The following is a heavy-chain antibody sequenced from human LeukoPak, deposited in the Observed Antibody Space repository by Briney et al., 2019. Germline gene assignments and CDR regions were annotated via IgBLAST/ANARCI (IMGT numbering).Heavy chain of an antibody. D-gene: IGHD4-17*01. CDR3: ARDLYGDYAFDI. J-gene: IGHJ3*02. V-gene: IGHV3-21*01. CDR2: ISSSSSYI. Sequence: GGSLRLSCAASGFTFITYTMNWVRQAPGKGLEWVSSISSSSSYIYYADSVKGRFTISRDNAKNSLYLQMNSLRAADTAVYYCARDLYGDYAFDIWGQGTMVTVSS. CDR1: GFTFITYT.